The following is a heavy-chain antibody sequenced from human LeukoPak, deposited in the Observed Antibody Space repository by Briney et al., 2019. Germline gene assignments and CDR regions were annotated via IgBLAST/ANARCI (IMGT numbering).Heavy chain of an antibody. Sequence: SETLSLTCTVSGGSISSYYWSWIRQPAGKGLEWIGRIYTSGSTNYNPSLKSRVTMSVDTSKNQFSLKLSSVTAADTAVYYCARDRSYDSSGRDDFDIWGQGTMVTVSS. D-gene: IGHD3-22*01. J-gene: IGHJ3*02. CDR1: GGSISSYY. V-gene: IGHV4-4*07. CDR3: ARDRSYDSSGRDDFDI. CDR2: IYTSGST.